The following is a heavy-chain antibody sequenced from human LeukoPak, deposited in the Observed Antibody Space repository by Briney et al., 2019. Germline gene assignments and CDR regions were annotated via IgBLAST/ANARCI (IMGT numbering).Heavy chain of an antibody. V-gene: IGHV3-15*01. J-gene: IGHJ4*02. CDR1: GFTFSDAW. Sequence: GGSLRLSCAASGFTFSDAWMSWVRQAPGEGLEWVGRIKRKSDGGTTDYAAPVKDRFTISRDDSKSTLFLQMNSLRTEDTAVYYCTASDHLYCSSSSCHFDYWGQGTLVTVAS. CDR2: IKRKSDGGTT. D-gene: IGHD2-2*01. CDR3: TASDHLYCSSSSCHFDY.